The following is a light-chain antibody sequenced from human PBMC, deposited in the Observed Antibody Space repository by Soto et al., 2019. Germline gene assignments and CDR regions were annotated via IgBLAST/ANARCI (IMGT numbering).Light chain of an antibody. V-gene: IGKV3-20*01. CDR3: QQYGDSPIT. Sequence: EIVLTQSPRTLSLSPGEGATLSCRASQSVSTTHLAWYQQRPAQAPRLLIYGASIRATGIPDRFGGSGSGTDFTLTISRLEPEDFAVYYCQQYGDSPITFGQGTRLEIK. CDR2: GAS. J-gene: IGKJ5*01. CDR1: QSVSTTH.